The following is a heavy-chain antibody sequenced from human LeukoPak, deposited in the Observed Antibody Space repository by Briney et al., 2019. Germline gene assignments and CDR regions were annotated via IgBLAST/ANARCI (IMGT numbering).Heavy chain of an antibody. CDR1: GYTFTNCG. CDR3: ARSGVGYFYDNTGYYPLDY. Sequence: ASVTVSFTSSGYTFTNCGISWVRQAPGQGLGWMGWFSAYTGNTNYAQNFQGRVTMTTDTSTSTAFMELRSLRSDDTAVYYCARSGVGYFYDNTGYYPLDYWGQGTLVTVSS. D-gene: IGHD3-22*01. J-gene: IGHJ4*02. CDR2: FSAYTGNT. V-gene: IGHV1-18*01.